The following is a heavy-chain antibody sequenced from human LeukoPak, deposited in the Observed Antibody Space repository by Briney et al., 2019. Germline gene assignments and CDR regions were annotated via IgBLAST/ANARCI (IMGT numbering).Heavy chain of an antibody. CDR1: GFTFSSYE. CDR2: ISSSGSTI. J-gene: IGHJ6*03. CDR3: ARDSGRFGEEYYYYYYYMDV. D-gene: IGHD3-10*01. V-gene: IGHV3-48*03. Sequence: GGSLRLSCAASGFTFSSYEMNWVRQAPGKGLEWVSYISSSGSTIYYADSVKGRFTISRDNAKNSLYLQMNSLRSDDTAVYYCARDSGRFGEEYYYYYYYMDVWGKGTTVTVSS.